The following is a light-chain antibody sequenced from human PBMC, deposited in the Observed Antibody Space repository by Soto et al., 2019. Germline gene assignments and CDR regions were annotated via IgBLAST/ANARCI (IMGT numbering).Light chain of an antibody. V-gene: IGLV2-14*03. CDR3: SSYTSSSTSVV. CDR1: SSDVGGYNY. Sequence: QSALTQPASVSGSPGQSITISCTGTSSDVGGYNYVSWYQQHPGKAPKLMIYDVINRPSGVSNRFSGSKSGNSASLTISGLQAEDEADYYYSSYTSSSTSVVFGGGTKLTVL. CDR2: DVI. J-gene: IGLJ2*01.